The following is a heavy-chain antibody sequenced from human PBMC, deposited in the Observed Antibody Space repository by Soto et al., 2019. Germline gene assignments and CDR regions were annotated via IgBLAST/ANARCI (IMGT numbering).Heavy chain of an antibody. V-gene: IGHV3-23*01. J-gene: IGHJ5*02. CDR2: ISGSGGST. CDR3: AKEVMLPKKTPYSRFDP. CDR1: GFTFSSYA. D-gene: IGHD6-13*01. Sequence: GGSLRLSCAASGFTFSSYAMSWVRQAPGKGLEWVSAISGSGGSTYYADSVKGRFTISRDNSKNTLYLQMNSLRAEDTAVYYCAKEVMLPKKTPYSRFDPWGQGTLVTVSS.